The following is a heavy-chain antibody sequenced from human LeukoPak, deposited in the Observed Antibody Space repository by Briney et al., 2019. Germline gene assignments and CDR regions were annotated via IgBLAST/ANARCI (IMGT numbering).Heavy chain of an antibody. CDR3: AREGEPGDWLTGFDP. D-gene: IGHD4/OR15-4a*01. Sequence: SETLSLTCAVSGVPFSHYSWSWVPQPAGQGLQWIGEIDHGTKTNYNPSLKSRVTISVDTSKNQFSLKLSSVTAADTAVYYCAREGEPGDWLTGFDPWGQGTLVTVSS. J-gene: IGHJ5*02. CDR1: GVPFSHYS. V-gene: IGHV4-34*01. CDR2: IDHGTKT.